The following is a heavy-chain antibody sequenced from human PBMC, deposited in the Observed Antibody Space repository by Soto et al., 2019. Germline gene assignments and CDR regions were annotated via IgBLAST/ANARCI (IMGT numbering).Heavy chain of an antibody. D-gene: IGHD2-8*01. CDR3: ARGPPGYCTNGVCYPFDY. V-gene: IGHV1-8*01. CDR1: GYTFTSYD. Sequence: ASVKVSCKASGYTFTSYDINWVRQATGQGLEWMGWMNPNSGNTGYAQKFQGRVTMTRNTSISTAYMELSSLRSEDTAVYYCARGPPGYCTNGVCYPFDYWGQGTLVTVSS. J-gene: IGHJ4*02. CDR2: MNPNSGNT.